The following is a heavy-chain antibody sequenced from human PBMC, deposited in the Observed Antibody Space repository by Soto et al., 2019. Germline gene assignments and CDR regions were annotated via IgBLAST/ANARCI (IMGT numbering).Heavy chain of an antibody. V-gene: IGHV4-59*01. Sequence: PSETLSLTCTVSGGSITSYYWSWIRQPPGMGLEWIAYIYYRGSTTYNPFLKSRVTISLYTPKNQFSLNLSSVTAAATAVYYCGRVDRVACSVEYWGQGTLVAVAS. CDR3: GRVDRVACSVEY. J-gene: IGHJ4*02. CDR1: GGSITSYY. D-gene: IGHD3-3*01. CDR2: IYYRGST.